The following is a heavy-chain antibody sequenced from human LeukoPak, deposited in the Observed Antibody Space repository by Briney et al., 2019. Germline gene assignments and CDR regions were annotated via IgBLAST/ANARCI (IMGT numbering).Heavy chain of an antibody. CDR3: ARLTTTVTTPFDY. D-gene: IGHD4-17*01. CDR2: ISSSSSYI. CDR1: GFTFSIYN. Sequence: PGGSLRLSCAASGFTFSIYNMNWVRQAPGKGLEWVSSISSSSSYIYYADSVEGRFTISRDNAKNSLYLQMNSLRAEDTAVYYCARLTTTVTTPFDYWGQGTLVTVSS. V-gene: IGHV3-21*01. J-gene: IGHJ4*02.